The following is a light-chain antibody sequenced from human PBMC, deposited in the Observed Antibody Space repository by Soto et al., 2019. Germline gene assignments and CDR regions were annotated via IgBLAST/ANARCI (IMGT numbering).Light chain of an antibody. CDR1: SSDVGAYDY. Sequence: QSVLTQPPSASGSPGQSVTIPCTGTSSDVGAYDYVSWYQQHPGKAPKLVIYEVSRRPSGVPDRFSGSKSGNTASLTVSGLQGEDEADYYCCSHAGSNTVFGTGTQLTVL. J-gene: IGLJ1*01. CDR2: EVS. V-gene: IGLV2-8*01. CDR3: CSHAGSNTV.